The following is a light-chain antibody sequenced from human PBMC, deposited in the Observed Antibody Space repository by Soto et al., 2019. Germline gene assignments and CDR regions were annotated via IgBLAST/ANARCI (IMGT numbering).Light chain of an antibody. CDR3: AAWDDSLNALI. V-gene: IGLV1-44*01. CDR1: SSNIGSNA. Sequence: QSVLTQPPSASGTPGQRVTISCSGSSSNIGSNAVHWYQQVPGMAPQLLIYSNNHRPSGVPDRFSDSKSGTSASLAISGLQSEDEADYFCAAWDDSLNALIFGGGTKLTVL. J-gene: IGLJ2*01. CDR2: SNN.